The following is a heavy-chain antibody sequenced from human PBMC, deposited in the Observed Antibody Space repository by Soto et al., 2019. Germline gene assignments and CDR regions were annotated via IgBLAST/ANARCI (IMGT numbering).Heavy chain of an antibody. CDR3: DRGGGMVVVTAPYDH. V-gene: IGHV1-46*03. CDR2: INPSGGYT. D-gene: IGHD2-21*02. CDR1: GYTFTSYY. Sequence: ASVKVSCKASGYTFTSYYMNWVRQAPGQGLEWLGIINPSGGYTTYAQRFLGRVTMTSDTSTSTVHMELGSLTTEDTAVYYCDRGGGMVVVTAPYDHWAEETLFTV. J-gene: IGHJ4*02.